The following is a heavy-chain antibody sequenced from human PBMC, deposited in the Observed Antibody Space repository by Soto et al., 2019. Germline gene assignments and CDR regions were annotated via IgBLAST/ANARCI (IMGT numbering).Heavy chain of an antibody. CDR1: GFTFSSYA. Sequence: EVQLLESGGGLVQPGGSLRLSCAASGFTFSSYAMSWVRQAPGKGLEWVSAISGSGGSTYYADSVKGRFTISRDNSKNTLYMQMNSLRAEDTAVYYCAHRHSGSYLVFQAFDIWGQGTMVTVSS. D-gene: IGHD1-26*01. CDR2: ISGSGGST. V-gene: IGHV3-23*01. CDR3: AHRHSGSYLVFQAFDI. J-gene: IGHJ3*02.